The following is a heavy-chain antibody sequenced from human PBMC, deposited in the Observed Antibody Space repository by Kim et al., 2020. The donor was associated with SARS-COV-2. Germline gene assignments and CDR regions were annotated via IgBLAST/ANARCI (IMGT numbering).Heavy chain of an antibody. D-gene: IGHD3-22*01. V-gene: IGHV3-21*01. Sequence: GGSLRLSCAASGFTFSSYSMNWVRQAPGKGLEWVSSISSSSSYIYYADSVKGRVTISRDNAKNSLYLQMNSLRAEDTAVYYCARNPYYYDSSGYYSYWGQGTLVTVSS. J-gene: IGHJ4*02. CDR3: ARNPYYYDSSGYYSY. CDR2: ISSSSSYI. CDR1: GFTFSSYS.